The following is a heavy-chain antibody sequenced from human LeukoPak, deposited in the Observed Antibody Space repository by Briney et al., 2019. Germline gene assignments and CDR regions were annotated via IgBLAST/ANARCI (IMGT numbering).Heavy chain of an antibody. J-gene: IGHJ5*02. CDR2: IWFDGSDE. V-gene: IGHV3-33*01. Sequence: GGSLRLSCAASGFTFSDYGIHWVRQAPGKGLEWVALIWFDGSDESYAASVKGRFTISRDNSKNTIYLQMNILRAEDTAVYYCARDGGYCRSTGCEDVNWFDPWGQGTLVTVSS. CDR3: ARDGGYCRSTGCEDVNWFDP. D-gene: IGHD2-2*01. CDR1: GFTFSDYG.